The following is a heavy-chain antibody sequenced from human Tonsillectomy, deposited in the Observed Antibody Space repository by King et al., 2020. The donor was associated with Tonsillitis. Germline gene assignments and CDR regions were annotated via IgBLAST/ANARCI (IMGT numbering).Heavy chain of an antibody. CDR3: ARMASGSYGCADY. D-gene: IGHD1-26*01. V-gene: IGHV4-59*01. J-gene: IGHJ4*01. CDR1: Y. CDR2: IYYSGRT. Sequence: YWSWIRQPPGKGLEWIGYIYYSGRTNHNPSLKSRVTISVDTSKNQFSLTLSSVTAADTAVYYCARMASGSYGCADYWGHGTLVTVS.